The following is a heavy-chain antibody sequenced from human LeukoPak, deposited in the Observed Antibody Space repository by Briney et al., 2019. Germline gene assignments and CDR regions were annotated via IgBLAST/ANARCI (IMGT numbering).Heavy chain of an antibody. D-gene: IGHD4-17*01. CDR3: ARAGEMGHGDHEGY. V-gene: IGHV1-69*17. Sequence: GSSVKVSCKASGGTFSSYPFTWVRQAPGQGLEWMGEITPIFGIANYAQKFQGRVTITADKSTSTAYMELSSLRSEDTAVYYCARAGEMGHGDHEGYWGQGTLVTVSS. CDR2: ITPIFGIA. J-gene: IGHJ4*02. CDR1: GGTFSSYP.